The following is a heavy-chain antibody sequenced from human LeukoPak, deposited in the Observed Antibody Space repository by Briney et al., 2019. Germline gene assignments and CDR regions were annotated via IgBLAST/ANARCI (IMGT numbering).Heavy chain of an antibody. D-gene: IGHD6-13*01. CDR1: GGSISSYY. CDR2: IYTSGST. V-gene: IGHV4-4*07. Sequence: SETLSLTCTVSGGSISSYYWSWIRQPAGKGLEWIGRIYTSGSTNYNPSLKSRVTMSVDTSKNQFSLKLSSVTAADTAVYYCATAEIYSSSWYGDAFDIWGQGTMVTVSS. J-gene: IGHJ3*02. CDR3: ATAEIYSSSWYGDAFDI.